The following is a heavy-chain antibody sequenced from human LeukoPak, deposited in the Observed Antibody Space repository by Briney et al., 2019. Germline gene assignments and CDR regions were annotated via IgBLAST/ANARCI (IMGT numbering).Heavy chain of an antibody. CDR2: IYYSGST. J-gene: IGHJ6*02. Sequence: PSETLSLTCIVSGGSISSYYWSWIRQPPGKGLEWIGYIYYSGSTNYNPSLKSRVTISVDTSKNQFSLKLSSVTAADTAVYYCARDGYYYDSSGLPGYYGMDVWGQGTTVTVSS. CDR3: ARDGYYYDSSGLPGYYGMDV. V-gene: IGHV4-59*01. D-gene: IGHD3-22*01. CDR1: GGSISSYY.